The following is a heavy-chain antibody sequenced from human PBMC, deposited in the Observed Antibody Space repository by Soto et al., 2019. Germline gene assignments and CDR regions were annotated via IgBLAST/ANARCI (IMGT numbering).Heavy chain of an antibody. CDR2: IYYSGST. D-gene: IGHD3-3*01. J-gene: IGHJ6*02. Sequence: QVQLQESGPGLVKPSQTLSLTCTVSGGSISSGGYYCSWIRQHPGKGLEWIGYIYYSGSTYYNPSLKSRVTKSVDTSKNQFSLKLSSVTAADTAVYYCARFAAVPFGVVIVYYGMDVWGQGTTVTVSS. CDR1: GGSISSGGYY. CDR3: ARFAAVPFGVVIVYYGMDV. V-gene: IGHV4-31*03.